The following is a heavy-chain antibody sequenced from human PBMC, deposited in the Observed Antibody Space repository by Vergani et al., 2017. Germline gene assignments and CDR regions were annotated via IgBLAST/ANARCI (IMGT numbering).Heavy chain of an antibody. CDR3: AKSTTYSSSKYWFDP. V-gene: IGHV3-66*02. J-gene: IGHJ5*02. CDR1: GFTVSSNY. CDR2: IYSGGST. Sequence: EVQLVESGGGLVQPGGSLRLSCAASGFTVSSNYMSWVRQAPGKGLEWVSVIYSGGSTYYADSVKGRFTISRDNAKNSLYLQMNSLRAEDTALYYCAKSTTYSSSKYWFDPWGQGTLVTVSS. D-gene: IGHD6-6*01.